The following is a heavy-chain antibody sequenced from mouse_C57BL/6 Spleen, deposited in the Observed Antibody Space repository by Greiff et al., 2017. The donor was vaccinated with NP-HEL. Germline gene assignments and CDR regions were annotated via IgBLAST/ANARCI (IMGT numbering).Heavy chain of an antibody. CDR1: GYAFSSSW. D-gene: IGHD2-4*01. J-gene: IGHJ3*01. Sequence: QVQLQPSGPELVKPGASVKISCKASGYAFSSSWMNWVKQRPGKGLEWIGRIYPGDGDTNYNGKFKGKATLTADKSSSTAYMQLSSLTSEDSAVYFCAREGLRRSFAYWGQGTLVTVSA. CDR2: IYPGDGDT. CDR3: AREGLRRSFAY. V-gene: IGHV1-82*01.